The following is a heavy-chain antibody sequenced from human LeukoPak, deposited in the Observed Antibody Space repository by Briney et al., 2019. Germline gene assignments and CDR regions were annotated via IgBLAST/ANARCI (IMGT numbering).Heavy chain of an antibody. D-gene: IGHD3-9*01. CDR1: GGSISSSSYY. V-gene: IGHV4-39*07. Sequence: SETLSLTCTVSGGSISSSSYYWGWIRQPPGNGLEWIGSIYYSGSTYYNPSLKSRVTISVDTSKNQFSLKLSSVTAADTAVYYCARAYSRGPYDILTGYPGTNWFDPWGQGTLVTVSS. CDR3: ARAYSRGPYDILTGYPGTNWFDP. CDR2: IYYSGST. J-gene: IGHJ5*02.